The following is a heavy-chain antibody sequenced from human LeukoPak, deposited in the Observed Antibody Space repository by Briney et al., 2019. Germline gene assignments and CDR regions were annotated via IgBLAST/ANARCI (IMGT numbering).Heavy chain of an antibody. Sequence: GGSLRLSCAASGFTFDDYGMSWVRQAPGKGLEWVSGISWNGGSTGYADSVKGRFTISRDNAKNSLYLQMNSLRAEDTALYYCARGDGGYYFDYWGQGTLVTVSS. CDR2: ISWNGGST. V-gene: IGHV3-20*04. J-gene: IGHJ4*02. D-gene: IGHD3-10*01. CDR1: GFTFDDYG. CDR3: ARGDGGYYFDY.